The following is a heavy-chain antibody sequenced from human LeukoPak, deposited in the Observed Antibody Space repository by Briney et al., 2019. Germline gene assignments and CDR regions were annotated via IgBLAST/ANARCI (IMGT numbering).Heavy chain of an antibody. Sequence: ASVKVSCKASGYTLTRYGINWMRQAPGQGLEWMGWISTQSGNTNYAQKVQGRLTLTTDRSTNTAYMELRSLRSDDTAVYYCARGAYGDKWGQGTMVTVSS. CDR1: GYTLTRYG. CDR2: ISTQSGNT. J-gene: IGHJ4*02. V-gene: IGHV1-18*01. CDR3: ARGAYGDK. D-gene: IGHD4-17*01.